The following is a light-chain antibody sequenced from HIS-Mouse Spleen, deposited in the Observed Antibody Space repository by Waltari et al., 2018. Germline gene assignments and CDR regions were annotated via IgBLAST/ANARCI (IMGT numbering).Light chain of an antibody. Sequence: QSALTQPASVSGSPGQSITISCTGTSSDVGCYNYVSLYQQHPGKAPKLMIYDVSNRPSGVSNRFSGSKSGNTASLTISGLHAEDEADYYCSSYTSSSFNVVFGGGTKLTVL. J-gene: IGLJ2*01. CDR1: SSDVGCYNY. V-gene: IGLV2-14*03. CDR2: DVS. CDR3: SSYTSSSFNVV.